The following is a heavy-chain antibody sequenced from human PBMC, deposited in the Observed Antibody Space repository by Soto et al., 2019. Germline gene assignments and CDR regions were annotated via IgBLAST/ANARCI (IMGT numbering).Heavy chain of an antibody. CDR3: VKEDASSGRAGTIHH. J-gene: IGHJ1*01. CDR2: ISHDANNK. V-gene: IGHV3-30-3*01. D-gene: IGHD3-22*01. CDR1: GFTFSTAV. Sequence: QVQLLESGGGVVQPGRSLRISCAASGFTFSTAVIHWVRQAPGKGLEWVALISHDANNKQYPDSVRGRFTISRDNSKNTLSLQMDILGADDTAVYYCVKEDASSGRAGTIHHWGQGTQVTVSS.